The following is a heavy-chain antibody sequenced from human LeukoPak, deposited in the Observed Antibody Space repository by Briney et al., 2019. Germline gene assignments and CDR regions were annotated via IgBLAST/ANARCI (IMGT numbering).Heavy chain of an antibody. J-gene: IGHJ4*02. CDR2: IGWDGDSK. CDR3: AKDRSRSYSSFDS. Sequence: PGGSLRLSCAASGFTFEDYTMHWVRQVPGKGLEWVSVIGWDGDSKYYLESVKGRFTISRDNSKNSLYLQMNSLRTEDTAFYYCAKDRSRSYSSFDSWGQGTLVTVSS. D-gene: IGHD6-19*01. CDR1: GFTFEDYT. V-gene: IGHV3-43*01.